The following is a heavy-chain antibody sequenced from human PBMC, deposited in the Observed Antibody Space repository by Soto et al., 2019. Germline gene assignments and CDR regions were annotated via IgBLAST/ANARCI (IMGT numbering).Heavy chain of an antibody. D-gene: IGHD5-12*01. CDR1: GGTFSSYA. Sequence: QVQLVQSGAEVKKPGSSVKVSCKASGGTFSSYAISWVRQAPGQGLEWMGGIIPIFGTANYAQKFQGRVTITADESTSTADMDLSRLRSEDTAVYYCARERGAASGYAGGYYYYYGMDVWGQGTTVTVSS. V-gene: IGHV1-69*01. J-gene: IGHJ6*02. CDR2: IIPIFGTA. CDR3: ARERGAASGYAGGYYYYYGMDV.